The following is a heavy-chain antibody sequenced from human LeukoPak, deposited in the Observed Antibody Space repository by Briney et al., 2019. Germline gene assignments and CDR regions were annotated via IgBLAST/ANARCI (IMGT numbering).Heavy chain of an antibody. J-gene: IGHJ5*02. V-gene: IGHV4-34*01. D-gene: IGHD2-2*02. CDR1: GGSFSGYY. Sequence: NPSETLSLTCAVYGGSFSGYYWSWIRQPPGKGLEWIGEINHSGSTNYNPSLKSRVTISVDTSKNQFSLKLSSVTAADTAVYYCARETPNYCSSTSCYTGWFDPWGQGTLATVSS. CDR2: INHSGST. CDR3: ARETPNYCSSTSCYTGWFDP.